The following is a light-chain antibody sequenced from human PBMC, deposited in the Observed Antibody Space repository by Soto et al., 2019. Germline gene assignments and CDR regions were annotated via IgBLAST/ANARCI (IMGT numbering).Light chain of an antibody. V-gene: IGLV2-11*01. J-gene: IGLJ1*01. CDR1: SSDVGRFEY. CDR2: DIT. Sequence: QSALTQPRSVSGSPGQSVTISCTGTSSDVGRFEYVSWYQQHPGEAPKVVVYDITKRPSGVPDRFSGSKSGNTASLTISGLQVEDEADYYCCSYAGIYSYVFGTGTKLTVL. CDR3: CSYAGIYSYV.